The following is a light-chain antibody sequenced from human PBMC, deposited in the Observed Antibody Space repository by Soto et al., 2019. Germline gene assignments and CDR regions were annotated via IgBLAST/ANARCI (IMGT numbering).Light chain of an antibody. J-gene: IGKJ5*01. CDR3: QQRYNWPPT. V-gene: IGKV3D-15*01. Sequence: EIVMTQSPATLSVSPGERATLSCRASQSVSSNLAWYQQKPGQAPRLLIYGASSRATGIPDRFSGRGSGTDFTLTITSLEPEDFAVYYCQQRYNWPPTFGQGTRLEIK. CDR1: QSVSSN. CDR2: GAS.